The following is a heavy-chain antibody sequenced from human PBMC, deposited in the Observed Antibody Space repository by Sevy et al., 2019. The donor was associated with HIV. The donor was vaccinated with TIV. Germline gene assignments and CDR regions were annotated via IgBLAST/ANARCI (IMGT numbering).Heavy chain of an antibody. J-gene: IGHJ4*02. CDR3: VKDTTIDSSGYYPGGFGY. CDR2: ISWNGKSI. Sequence: GGSLRLSCAASGFTFDNYAMHWVRQAPGKGLQWVSGISWNGKSIHYADSVKGRFTISRDNAKNSLYLQMNSLRPDDMALYYCVKDTTIDSSGYYPGGFGYWGQGTLVTVSS. V-gene: IGHV3-9*03. D-gene: IGHD3-22*01. CDR1: GFTFDNYA.